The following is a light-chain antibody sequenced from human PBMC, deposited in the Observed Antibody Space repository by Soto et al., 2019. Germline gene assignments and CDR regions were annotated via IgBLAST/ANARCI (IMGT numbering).Light chain of an antibody. J-gene: IGKJ4*01. Sequence: EIVMTQSPATLSVSPGERATLSCRASPSVSSTLAWYQQKPVQAPLLLIYGASTRATGIPARFSGSGSGTEFTRTISSLQSEDFEVYYWPQYNNWFALTIGGGNKVESK. V-gene: IGKV3-15*01. CDR3: PQYNNWFALT. CDR2: GAS. CDR1: PSVSST.